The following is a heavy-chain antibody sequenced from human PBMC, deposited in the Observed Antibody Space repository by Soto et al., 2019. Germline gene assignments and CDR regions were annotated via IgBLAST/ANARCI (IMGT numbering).Heavy chain of an antibody. Sequence: EVQLMESGGGLVQPGGSLRLSCEASGFTFRSYAMSWVCQAPGKGLEWVTGISGNGDSTYYGEPVKGRFTISRDNSKNTLYVQMNSLRAEDTAVYFCALGHSYAPLDPWGQGTLVTVSS. V-gene: IGHV3-23*01. D-gene: IGHD5-18*01. J-gene: IGHJ5*02. CDR3: ALGHSYAPLDP. CDR2: ISGNGDST. CDR1: GFTFRSYA.